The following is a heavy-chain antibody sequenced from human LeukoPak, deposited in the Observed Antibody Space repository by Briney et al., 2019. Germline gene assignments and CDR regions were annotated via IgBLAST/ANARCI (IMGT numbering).Heavy chain of an antibody. J-gene: IGHJ4*02. CDR3: ASGYYSDGSGYSPADY. V-gene: IGHV1-69*13. CDR2: IIPIFGTA. Sequence: SVKVSCKASGGTFSSYAISWVRQAPGQGLEWMGGIIPIFGTANYAQKFQGRVTITADESTSTAYMELSSLRSEDTAVYYCASGYYSDGSGYSPADYWGQGTRVTVSS. D-gene: IGHD3-22*01. CDR1: GGTFSSYA.